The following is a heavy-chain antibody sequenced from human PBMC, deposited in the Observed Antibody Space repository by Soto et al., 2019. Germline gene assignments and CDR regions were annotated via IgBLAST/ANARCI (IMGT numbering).Heavy chain of an antibody. CDR1: GFTFSSYG. D-gene: IGHD2-15*01. CDR3: AKDPGYCSGGSCYSWFDP. CDR2: ISGSGGST. Sequence: PGGSLRLSCAASGFTFSSYGMHWVRQAPGKGLEWVSAISGSGGSTYYADSVKGRFTISRDNSKNTLYLQMNSLRAEDTAVYYCAKDPGYCSGGSCYSWFDPWGQGTLVTVSS. J-gene: IGHJ5*02. V-gene: IGHV3-23*01.